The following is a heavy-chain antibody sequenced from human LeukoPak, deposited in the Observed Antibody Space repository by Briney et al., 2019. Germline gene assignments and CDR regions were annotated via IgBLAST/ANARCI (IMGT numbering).Heavy chain of an antibody. V-gene: IGHV1-18*01. CDR3: ARAPRDIVVVVAATLLY. Sequence: ASVKVSCKASGYTFTSYGISWVRQAPGQGLEWMGWISAYNGNTNYAQKLQGRVTMTTDTSTSTAYMELRSLRSDDTAVYYCARAPRDIVVVVAATLLYWGQGTLVTVSS. D-gene: IGHD2-15*01. CDR1: GYTFTSYG. CDR2: ISAYNGNT. J-gene: IGHJ4*02.